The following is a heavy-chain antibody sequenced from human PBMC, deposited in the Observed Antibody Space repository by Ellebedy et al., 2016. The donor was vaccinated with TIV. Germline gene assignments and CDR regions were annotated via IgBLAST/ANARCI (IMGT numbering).Heavy chain of an antibody. CDR3: ARDQSHYYDSSGYYYVFDY. J-gene: IGHJ4*02. CDR1: GGTFSSYA. D-gene: IGHD3-22*01. Sequence: AASVKVSCKASGGTFSSYAISWVRQAPGQGLEWMGRIIPILGIANYAQKFQGRVTITADKSTSTAYMELSSLRSEDTAVYYCARDQSHYYDSSGYYYVFDYWGQGTLVTVSS. V-gene: IGHV1-69*04. CDR2: IIPILGIA.